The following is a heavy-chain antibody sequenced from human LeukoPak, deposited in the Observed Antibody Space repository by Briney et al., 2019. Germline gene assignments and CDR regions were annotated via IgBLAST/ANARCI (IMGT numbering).Heavy chain of an antibody. D-gene: IGHD2-8*02. V-gene: IGHV3-64D*09. J-gene: IGHJ4*02. CDR2: IGTNGIST. CDR1: GFTFISHW. Sequence: GGSLRLSCAASGFTFISHWMHWVRRAPGKGLEYVSSIGTNGISTYYADSVTGRFTISRDNSKNSLYLQMSSLRAEDTAVYYCVKGQEVVYAPTFDYWGQGTLVTVSS. CDR3: VKGQEVVYAPTFDY.